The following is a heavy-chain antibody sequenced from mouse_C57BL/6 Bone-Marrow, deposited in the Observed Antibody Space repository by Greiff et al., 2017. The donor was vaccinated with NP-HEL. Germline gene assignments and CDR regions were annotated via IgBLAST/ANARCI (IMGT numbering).Heavy chain of an antibody. J-gene: IGHJ4*01. V-gene: IGHV4-1*01. D-gene: IGHD1-1*01. CDR3: ARRGYNSSDYAMDY. CDR1: GFDFSRYW. Sequence: EVKLLQSGGGLVQPGGSLKLSCAASGFDFSRYWMSWVRRAPGQGLEWIGEINPDSSTTNYAPHLKDKFIIARDNAKNTLYLQMSKVRSEDAAVYYCARRGYNSSDYAMDYWGQGTSVTVSS. CDR2: INPDSSTT.